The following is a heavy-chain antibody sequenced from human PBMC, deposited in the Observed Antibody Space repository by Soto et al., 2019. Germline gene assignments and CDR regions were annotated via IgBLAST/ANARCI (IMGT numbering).Heavy chain of an antibody. CDR1: GGSISSYY. D-gene: IGHD6-13*01. CDR2: IYYSGST. CDR3: ARDAGEQQLSTYFDY. V-gene: IGHV4-59*01. J-gene: IGHJ4*02. Sequence: SETLSLTCTVCGGSISSYYWSWIRQPPGKGLEWIGYIYYSGSTNYNPSLKSRVTISVDTSKNQFSLKLSSVTAADTAVYYCARDAGEQQLSTYFDYWGQGTLVTVSS.